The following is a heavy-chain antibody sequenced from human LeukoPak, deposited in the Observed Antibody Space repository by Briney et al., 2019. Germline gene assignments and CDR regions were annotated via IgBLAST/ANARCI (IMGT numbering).Heavy chain of an antibody. V-gene: IGHV4-34*01. CDR3: ARGVPFYYGSGRRTPFDY. CDR2: INHSGST. Sequence: PSETLSLTCAVYGGSFSGYYWSWIRQPPGKGLEWIGEINHSGSTNYNPSLKSGVTISVDTSKNQFSLKLSSVTAADTAVYYCARGVPFYYGSGRRTPFDYWGQGTLVTVSS. D-gene: IGHD3-10*01. J-gene: IGHJ4*02. CDR1: GGSFSGYY.